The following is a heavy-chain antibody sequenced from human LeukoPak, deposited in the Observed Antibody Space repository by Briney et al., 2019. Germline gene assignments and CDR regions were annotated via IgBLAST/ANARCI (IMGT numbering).Heavy chain of an antibody. CDR3: ARGGYYGSGSYYKVDY. V-gene: IGHV1-3*01. J-gene: IGHJ4*02. CDR2: INAGNGNT. CDR1: GYTFTSYY. D-gene: IGHD3-10*01. Sequence: ASVKVSCKASGYTFTSYYMHWVRQAPGQRLEWMGWINAGNGNTKYSQKFQGRVTITRDTSASTAYMELSSLRSEDTAVYYCARGGYYGSGSYYKVDYWGQGTLVTVSS.